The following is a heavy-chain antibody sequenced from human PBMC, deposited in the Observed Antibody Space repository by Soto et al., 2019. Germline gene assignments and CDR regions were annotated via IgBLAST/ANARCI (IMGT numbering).Heavy chain of an antibody. D-gene: IGHD6-13*01. J-gene: IGHJ6*02. CDR2: INAGNGNT. Sequence: QVQLVQSGAEVKKPGASVKVSCKASGYTFTSYAMHWVRQAPGQRLEWMGWINAGNGNTKYSQKFQGRVTITRDTSASTAYMELSSLGSEDTAVYYCARGIAAAGPSYGMDVWGQGTTVTVSS. CDR3: ARGIAAAGPSYGMDV. CDR1: GYTFTSYA. V-gene: IGHV1-3*01.